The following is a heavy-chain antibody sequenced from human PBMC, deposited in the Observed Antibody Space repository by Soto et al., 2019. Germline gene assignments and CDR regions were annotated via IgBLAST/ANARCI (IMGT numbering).Heavy chain of an antibody. D-gene: IGHD3-3*01. J-gene: IGHJ4*02. V-gene: IGHV4-59*08. CDR3: ARYYYDFWSGHQAEYYFDY. CDR2: IYYSGST. Sequence: SETLSLTCTVSGGSISSYYWSWIRQPPGKGLEWIGYIYYSGSTNYNPSLKSRVTISVDTSKNQFSLKLSSVTAADTAVYYCARYYYDFWSGHQAEYYFDYWGQGTLVTVSS. CDR1: GGSISSYY.